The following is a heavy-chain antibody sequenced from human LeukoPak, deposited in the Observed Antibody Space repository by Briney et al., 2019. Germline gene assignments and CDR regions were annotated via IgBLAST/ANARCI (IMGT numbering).Heavy chain of an antibody. CDR2: LSGSGGTT. D-gene: IGHD1-26*01. Sequence: ETLSLTCTVSGGSISSYYWSWVRQAPGKGLEWVSALSGSGGTTYYADSVKGRFTISRDNSKNTLSLQMNSLRAEDTAIYYCAKDLSGSYDYWGQGTLVTVSS. J-gene: IGHJ4*02. CDR3: AKDLSGSYDY. CDR1: GGSISSYY. V-gene: IGHV3-23*01.